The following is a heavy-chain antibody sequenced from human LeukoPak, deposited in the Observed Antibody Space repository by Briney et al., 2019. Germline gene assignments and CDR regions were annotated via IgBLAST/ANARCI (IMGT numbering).Heavy chain of an antibody. CDR3: AKDGNERGAETDYMDV. CDR1: GYTFTSYG. CDR2: ISAYNGNT. Sequence: ASVKVSCKASGYTFTSYGISWVRQAPGQGLEWMGWISAYNGNTNYAQKVQGRVTVTTDTSTSTAYMELRSLRSDDTAVYYCAKDGNERGAETDYMDVWGKGTTVTVSS. D-gene: IGHD1-1*01. J-gene: IGHJ6*03. V-gene: IGHV1-18*01.